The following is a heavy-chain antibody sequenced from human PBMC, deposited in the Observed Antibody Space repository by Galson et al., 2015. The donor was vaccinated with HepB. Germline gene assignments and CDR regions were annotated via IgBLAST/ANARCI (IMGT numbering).Heavy chain of an antibody. D-gene: IGHD1-7*01. J-gene: IGHJ6*02. CDR3: ARGNWNYGYYYGMDV. V-gene: IGHV1-46*01. Sequence: SVKVSCKASGYTFTSYYMHWVRQAPGQGLEWMGIINPSGGSTSYAQKFQGRVTMTRDTSTSTVYMELSSLRSEDTAVYYCARGNWNYGYYYGMDVWGQGTTVTVSS. CDR2: INPSGGST. CDR1: GYTFTSYY.